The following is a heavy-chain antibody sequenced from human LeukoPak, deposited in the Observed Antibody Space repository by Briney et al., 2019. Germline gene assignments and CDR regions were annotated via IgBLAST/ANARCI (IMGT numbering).Heavy chain of an antibody. J-gene: IGHJ4*02. V-gene: IGHV4-30-2*01. CDR3: ARLALWFGELDY. D-gene: IGHD3-10*01. Sequence: SETLSLTCAVSGGSINSGGYSWSWIRQPPGKGLEWIGYIYHSGSTYYNPSLKSRVTISVDTSKNQFSLKLSSVTAADTAVYYCARLALWFGELDYWGQGTLVTVSS. CDR1: GGSINSGGYS. CDR2: IYHSGST.